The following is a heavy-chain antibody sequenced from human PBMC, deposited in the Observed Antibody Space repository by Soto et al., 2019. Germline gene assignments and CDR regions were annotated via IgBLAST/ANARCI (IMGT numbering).Heavy chain of an antibody. Sequence: EVQLVESGGGLIQPGGSLRLSCAASGFTVSSNYMSWVRQAPGKGLEWVSVIYSGGSTYYADSVKGRFTISRDHSKNTLSIQKHSLRAEDTAVYYCARTPWTYAESGFLAVFDYGMDVWGQGTTVTVSS. CDR1: GFTVSSNY. D-gene: IGHD3-3*01. J-gene: IGHJ6*02. CDR3: ARTPWTYAESGFLAVFDYGMDV. CDR2: IYSGGST. V-gene: IGHV3-53*01.